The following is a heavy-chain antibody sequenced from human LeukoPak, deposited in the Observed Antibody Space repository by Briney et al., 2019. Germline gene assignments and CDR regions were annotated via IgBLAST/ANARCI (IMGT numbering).Heavy chain of an antibody. Sequence: SETLSLTCAVYGGSFSGYYWSWIRQPPGKGLEWIGEINHSRSTNYNPSLKSRVTISVDTSKNQFSLKLSSVTAADTAVYYCARARDYYDSSHSYWGQGTLVTVSS. D-gene: IGHD3-22*01. CDR1: GGSFSGYY. CDR3: ARARDYYDSSHSY. V-gene: IGHV4-34*01. CDR2: INHSRST. J-gene: IGHJ4*02.